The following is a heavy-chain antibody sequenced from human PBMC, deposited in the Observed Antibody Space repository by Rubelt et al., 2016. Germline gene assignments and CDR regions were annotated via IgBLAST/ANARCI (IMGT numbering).Heavy chain of an antibody. Sequence: QVQLQQWGAGLLKPSETLSLTCAVYGGSFSGYYWRWIRQPPGKGLEWIGYVFYTGGANYNPSLKSRVTISVDTSRNQFSQNMRSGAAAATAVYYCASNTKYSNWHGMNAWGQGTTVIVSS. CDR1: GGSFSGYY. J-gene: IGHJ6*02. D-gene: IGHD6-6*01. CDR3: ASNTKYSNWHGMNA. V-gene: IGHV4-34*11. CDR2: VFYTGGA.